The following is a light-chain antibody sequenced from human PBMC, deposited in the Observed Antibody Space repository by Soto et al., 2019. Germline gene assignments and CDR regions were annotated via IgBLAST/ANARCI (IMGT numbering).Light chain of an antibody. CDR2: GTS. CDR3: QQYDNWPSVT. Sequence: EIVMTQSPASLSVSPGETATLSCRASQSVSSYLAWYQQKPGQAPRLLIYGTSARATGIPATFSGSGSGTEFTLTIGSLQSEDFAIYYCQQYDNWPSVTFGGGTKVDI. J-gene: IGKJ4*01. CDR1: QSVSSY. V-gene: IGKV3-15*01.